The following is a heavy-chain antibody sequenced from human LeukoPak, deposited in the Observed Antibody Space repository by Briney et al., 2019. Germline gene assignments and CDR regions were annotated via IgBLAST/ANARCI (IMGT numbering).Heavy chain of an antibody. D-gene: IGHD6-13*01. J-gene: IGHJ5*02. CDR2: INHSGST. V-gene: IGHV4-34*01. CDR1: GGSFSGYY. Sequence: SETLSLTCAVYGGSFSGYYWSWIRQPPGKGLEWIGEINHSGSTNYNPSLKSRVTISVDTSKNQFSLKLSSVTAADTAVYYCARDGEVLSSSWFWFDPWGQGTLVTVSS. CDR3: ARDGEVLSSSWFWFDP.